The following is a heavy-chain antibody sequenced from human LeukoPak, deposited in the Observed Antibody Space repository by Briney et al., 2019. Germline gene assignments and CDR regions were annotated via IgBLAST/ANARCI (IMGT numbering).Heavy chain of an antibody. D-gene: IGHD2-2*02. J-gene: IGHJ4*02. CDR3: AKGGYCSSTSCYIPHQFDY. CDR2: ISDDGNGD. Sequence: GGSLRLSCVTSGFSFSTYAMHWVRQAPGKGLEWVAVISDDGNGDYYADSVKGRFTISRDNSKNTLYLQMNSLRAEDTAVYYCAKGGYCSSTSCYIPHQFDYWGQGTLVTVSS. V-gene: IGHV3-30-3*01. CDR1: GFSFSTYA.